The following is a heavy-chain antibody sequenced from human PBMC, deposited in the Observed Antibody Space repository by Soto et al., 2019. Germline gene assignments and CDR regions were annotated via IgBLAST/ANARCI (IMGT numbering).Heavy chain of an antibody. V-gene: IGHV4-31*03. CDR3: AREEVRLCSGGSCYGGFDY. J-gene: IGHJ4*02. D-gene: IGHD2-15*01. Sequence: QVQLQESGPGLVKPSQTLSLTCTVSGGSISSGGYYWSWIRQHPGKGLEWIGHIYHSGNTDYNPSLRSRATISVHTSKNQVSLKLSSVTAADTAVYYCAREEVRLCSGGSCYGGFDYWGQGTLVNVSS. CDR2: IYHSGNT. CDR1: GGSISSGGYY.